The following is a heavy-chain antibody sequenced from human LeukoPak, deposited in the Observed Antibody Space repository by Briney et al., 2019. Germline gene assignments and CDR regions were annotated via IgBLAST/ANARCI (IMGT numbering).Heavy chain of an antibody. CDR1: GFTFSNAW. D-gene: IGHD3-10*01. CDR2: IKSKTDGGTT. V-gene: IGHV3-15*01. CDR3: TTESYYYGSGPNTFDY. Sequence: GGSLRLSCAASGFTFSNAWMSWVRQGPGKGLEWVGRIKSKTDGGTTDYAAPVKGRFTISRDDSKNTLYLQMNSLKTEDTAVYYCTTESYYYGSGPNTFDYWGQGTLVTVSS. J-gene: IGHJ4*02.